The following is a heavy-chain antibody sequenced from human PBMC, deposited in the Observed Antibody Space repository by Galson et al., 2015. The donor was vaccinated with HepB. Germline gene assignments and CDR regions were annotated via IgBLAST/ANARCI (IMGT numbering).Heavy chain of an antibody. Sequence: SLRLSGAASGVTFSDYYMSWIREAPGKELEGVSYISQTGSDINYADSVKGRFTISRDNAKNSLYLQMNSLRVEDTAIYYCTNEPRLLDFWGQGILVTVSS. J-gene: IGHJ4*02. CDR2: ISQTGSDI. CDR1: GVTFSDYY. D-gene: IGHD1-14*01. V-gene: IGHV3-11*01. CDR3: TNEPRLLDF.